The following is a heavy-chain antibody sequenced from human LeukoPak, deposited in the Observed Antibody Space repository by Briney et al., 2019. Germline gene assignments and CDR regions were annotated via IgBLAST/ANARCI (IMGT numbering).Heavy chain of an antibody. CDR3: ARDGYSYGNNWFDP. D-gene: IGHD5-18*01. J-gene: IGHJ5*02. Sequence: AASVKVSCKASGGTFSSYAISWVRQAPGQGLEWMGWINPNSGGTNYAQKFQGRVTMTRDTSISTAYMELSRLRSDDTAVYYCARDGYSYGNNWFDPWGQGTLVTVSS. CDR2: INPNSGGT. CDR1: GGTFSSYA. V-gene: IGHV1-2*02.